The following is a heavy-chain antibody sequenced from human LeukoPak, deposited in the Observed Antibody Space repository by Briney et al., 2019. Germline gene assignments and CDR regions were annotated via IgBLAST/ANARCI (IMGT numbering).Heavy chain of an antibody. CDR2: IIYSGGAT. D-gene: IGHD3-22*01. V-gene: IGHV3-23*01. Sequence: GGSPRLSCAASGFTFSRSAMTWVRQGPGTGLEFVASIIYSGGATYYADSVKGRFTISRDNSKNTLYLQMNSLRAEDTALYYCAKDGLYYDGSEHVYYFDSWGQGTLVTVSS. J-gene: IGHJ4*02. CDR3: AKDGLYYDGSEHVYYFDS. CDR1: GFTFSRSA.